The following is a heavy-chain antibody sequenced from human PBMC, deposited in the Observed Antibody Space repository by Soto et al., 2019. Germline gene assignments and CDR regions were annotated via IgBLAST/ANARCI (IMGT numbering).Heavy chain of an antibody. CDR2: ISSSSSTI. V-gene: IGHV3-48*01. CDR3: ARDGAMDDF. J-gene: IGHJ4*02. CDR1: GFTFSSYS. D-gene: IGHD5-18*01. Sequence: EVQLVESGGGLVQPGGSLRLSCAASGFTFSSYSMNWVRQAPGKGLEWVSYISSSSSTIYYADSVKGRFTISRDNAKDSLYLQMNSLRAEDTAGYYCARDGAMDDFWGQGTLVTVSS.